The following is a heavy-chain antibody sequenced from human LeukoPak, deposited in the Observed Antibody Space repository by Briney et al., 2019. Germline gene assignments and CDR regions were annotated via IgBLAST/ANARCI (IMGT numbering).Heavy chain of an antibody. V-gene: IGHV4-39*01. Sequence: SETLSLTCTVSGGSISSNSHYWAWIRQPPGKGLEWIGSIHYSGSTFYSPSLKSRVTISVDTSKNQFSLILTSVTASDTAVYYCAREEASVGDYWGQGILVTVS. CDR1: GGSISSNSHY. CDR2: IHYSGST. CDR3: AREEASVGDY. D-gene: IGHD2-21*01. J-gene: IGHJ4*02.